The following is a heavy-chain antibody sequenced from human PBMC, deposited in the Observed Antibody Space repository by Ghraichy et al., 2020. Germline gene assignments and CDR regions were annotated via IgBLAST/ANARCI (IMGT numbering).Heavy chain of an antibody. V-gene: IGHV4-4*02. J-gene: IGHJ3*02. D-gene: IGHD3-16*02. CDR3: ARRYDYVWGSYRTDAFDI. Sequence: SETLSLTCAVSGGSISSNNWWSWVRQPPGKGLEWIREIYHSGSTNYNPSLKSRVTISVDKSKNQFSLKLSSVTAADTAVYYRARRYDYVWGSYRTDAFDIWGQGTMVTVSS. CDR2: IYHSGST. CDR1: GGSISSNNW.